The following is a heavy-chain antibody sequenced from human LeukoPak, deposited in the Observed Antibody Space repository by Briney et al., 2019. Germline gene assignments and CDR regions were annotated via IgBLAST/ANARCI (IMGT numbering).Heavy chain of an antibody. CDR3: ARNILFAFDI. CDR1: GLTVSSSY. Sequence: GRSLRLSCAASGLTVSSSYMSWVRQAPGKGLEWVSIIYNDGSTYYADSMKGRFTISRDNSKNALYLQVNSLRAEDTAMYYCARNILFAFDIWGQGTMVTVSS. CDR2: IYNDGST. V-gene: IGHV3-53*01. J-gene: IGHJ3*02.